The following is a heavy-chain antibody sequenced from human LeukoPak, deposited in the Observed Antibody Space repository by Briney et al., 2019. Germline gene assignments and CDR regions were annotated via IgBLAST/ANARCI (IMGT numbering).Heavy chain of an antibody. D-gene: IGHD1-7*01. CDR3: AKDGPTGTTPGGLDY. Sequence: GGSLRLSCATSGFTFSNYAMHWVRQAPGKGLEWVAIMSYDGSDKYYADSVKGRFTISRDNSKNTLHLQMNSLRAEDTAVYYCAKDGPTGTTPGGLDYWGQGTLVTVSS. CDR2: MSYDGSDK. J-gene: IGHJ4*02. V-gene: IGHV3-30*04. CDR1: GFTFSNYA.